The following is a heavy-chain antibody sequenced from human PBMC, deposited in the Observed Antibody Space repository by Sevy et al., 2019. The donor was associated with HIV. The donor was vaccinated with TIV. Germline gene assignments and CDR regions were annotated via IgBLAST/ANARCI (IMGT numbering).Heavy chain of an antibody. CDR3: ARDNRGDYGGVWFDP. D-gene: IGHD4-17*01. CDR1: GGSIRSYS. CDR2: TGST. J-gene: IGHJ5*02. V-gene: IGHV4-59*01. Sequence: SETLSLTCSVSGGSIRSYSWRWIRQSPGKGLEWITGSTNYNPSLRSRVTTSVDTSKNQISLKLTSVTAADTAVYYCARDNRGDYGGVWFDPWGQGTLVTVSS.